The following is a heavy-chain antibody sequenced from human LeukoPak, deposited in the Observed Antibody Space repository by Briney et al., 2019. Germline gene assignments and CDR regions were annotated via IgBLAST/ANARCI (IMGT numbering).Heavy chain of an antibody. D-gene: IGHD3-22*01. V-gene: IGHV3-30*04. CDR3: ARGTYYYDSSGPPSGY. Sequence: GGSLRLSCAASGFTFSSYAMHWVRQAPGKGLEWVAVISYDGSNKYYADSVKGRFTISRDNSKNTLYLQMNSLRAEDTAVYYCARGTYYYDSSGPPSGYWGQGALVTVSS. J-gene: IGHJ4*02. CDR2: ISYDGSNK. CDR1: GFTFSSYA.